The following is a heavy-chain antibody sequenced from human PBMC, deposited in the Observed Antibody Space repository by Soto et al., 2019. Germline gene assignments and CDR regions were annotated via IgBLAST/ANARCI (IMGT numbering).Heavy chain of an antibody. V-gene: IGHV6-1*01. D-gene: IGHD2-2*02. CDR1: GDSVSSNSAA. CDR2: TYYRSKWSN. CDR3: ARGGGHCSSTSCYTYWFDP. J-gene: IGHJ5*02. Sequence: PSPTRSLTCXISGDSVSSNSAAWNWIRQSPSRGLEWLGRTYYRSKWSNDYAVSVKSRITINPDTSKNQFSLQLNSVTPEDTAVYYCARGGGHCSSTSCYTYWFDPWGQGTLDTVSS.